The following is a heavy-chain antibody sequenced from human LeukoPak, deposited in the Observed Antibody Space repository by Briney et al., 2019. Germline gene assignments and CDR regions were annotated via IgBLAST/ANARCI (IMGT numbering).Heavy chain of an antibody. D-gene: IGHD5-18*01. J-gene: IGHJ4*02. CDR3: ARGGRSYGSYYFDY. V-gene: IGHV1-69*13. CDR2: IIPIFGTA. Sequence: ASVKVSCKASGYTFTGYYMHWVRQAPGQGLEWMGGIIPIFGTANYAQKFQGRVTITADESTSTAYMELSSLRSEDTAVYYCARGGRSYGSYYFDYWGQGTLVTVSS. CDR1: GYTFTGYY.